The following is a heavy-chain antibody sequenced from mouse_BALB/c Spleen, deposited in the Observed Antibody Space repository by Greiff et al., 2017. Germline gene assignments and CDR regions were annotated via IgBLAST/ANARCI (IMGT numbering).Heavy chain of an antibody. CDR2: ISYSGST. J-gene: IGHJ3*01. CDR3: ARGEVETARATWFAY. CDR1: GYSITSDYA. V-gene: IGHV3-2*02. D-gene: IGHD3-1*01. Sequence: VQLKESGPGLVKPSQSLSLTCTVTGYSITSDYAWNWIRQFPGNKLEWMGYISYSGSTSYNPSLKSRISITRDTSKNQFFLQLNSVTTEDTATYYCARGEVETARATWFAYWGQGTLVTVSA.